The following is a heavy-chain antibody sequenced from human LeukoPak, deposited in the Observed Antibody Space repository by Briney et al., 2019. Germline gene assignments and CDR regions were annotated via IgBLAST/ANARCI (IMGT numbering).Heavy chain of an antibody. Sequence: GGSLRLSCTASGFTFSSYWMYWVRQAPGKGLVWVSRINSDGSTTSYADSVKGRFTISRDNAKNTLYLEMNSLRVEDTAVYYCARDPACGGDCYFDYWSRGTLVTVSS. CDR2: INSDGSTT. CDR3: ARDPACGGDCYFDY. CDR1: GFTFSSYW. D-gene: IGHD2-21*02. J-gene: IGHJ4*02. V-gene: IGHV3-74*01.